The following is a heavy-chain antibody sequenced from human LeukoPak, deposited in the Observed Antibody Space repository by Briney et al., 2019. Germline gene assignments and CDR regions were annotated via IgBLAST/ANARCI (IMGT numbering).Heavy chain of an antibody. CDR2: SYEGGST. J-gene: IGHJ4*02. CDR3: ARGRIGGPKAPFDY. Sequence: SETLSLTGTGSGGSRSNYYWSWIGQPPGKGREGSGHSYEGGSTTYTPSLKSRVTISVDTSTSPSSMKLSSVTAADTAVYYCARGRIGGPKAPFDYWGQGTLVTVSS. CDR1: GGSRSNYY. V-gene: IGHV4-59*01. D-gene: IGHD3-16*01.